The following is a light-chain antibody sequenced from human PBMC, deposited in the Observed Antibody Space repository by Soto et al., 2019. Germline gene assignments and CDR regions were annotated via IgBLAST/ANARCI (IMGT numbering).Light chain of an antibody. CDR1: QSISSS. J-gene: IGKJ5*01. Sequence: EIVMTQSPDTLSVSTGERATLSCRASQSISSSLAWYQQKPGQAPRLLIYGTSTRATGIPDRFSGSGSGTEFALTISSLQSEDFAIYYCQQYKNWPPITFGQGTRLEIK. CDR3: QQYKNWPPIT. CDR2: GTS. V-gene: IGKV3-15*01.